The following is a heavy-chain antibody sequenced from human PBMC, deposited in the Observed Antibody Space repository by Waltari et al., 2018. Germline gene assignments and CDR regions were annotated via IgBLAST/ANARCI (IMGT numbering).Heavy chain of an antibody. CDR1: GFPFSTHS. CDR3: AREGSDGYAFDI. Sequence: EVQLVESGGGLVKPGGSVRLAGASSGFPFSTHSMNWVPQAQGKGLEWVSSISSSSTYIYYADSVKGRFTISRDNAKNSLYLQMNSLRAEDTAGYYCAREGSDGYAFDIWGQGTMVTVSS. CDR2: ISSSSTYI. V-gene: IGHV3-21*02. J-gene: IGHJ3*02. D-gene: IGHD6-25*01.